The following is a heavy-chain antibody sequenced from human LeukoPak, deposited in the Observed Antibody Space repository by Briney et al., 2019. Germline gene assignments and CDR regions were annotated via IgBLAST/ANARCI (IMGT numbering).Heavy chain of an antibody. CDR2: FDPEDGET. CDR3: ATDPGITGTTDY. Sequence: ASVKVSCXVSGYTLTELSMHWVRQALGKGLEWMGGFDPEDGETIYAQKFQGRVTMTEDTSTDTAYMELSSLRSEDTAVYYCATDPGITGTTDYWGQGTLVTVSS. V-gene: IGHV1-24*01. J-gene: IGHJ4*02. CDR1: GYTLTELS. D-gene: IGHD1-7*01.